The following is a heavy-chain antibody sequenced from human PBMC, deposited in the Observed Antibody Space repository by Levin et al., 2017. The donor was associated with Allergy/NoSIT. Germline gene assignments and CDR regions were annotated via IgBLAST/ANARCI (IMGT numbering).Heavy chain of an antibody. V-gene: IGHV3-30*18. Sequence: GESLKISCAASGFSFRSFGMHWVRQAPGKGLEWVAVISYDGSDKYYADSVKGRFTISRDNSKNTLYLQMNSLRSEDAAVYYCAKDVVFGTSSWSLDFWGQGTLVTVSS. J-gene: IGHJ4*02. D-gene: IGHD6-13*01. CDR1: GFSFRSFG. CDR3: AKDVVFGTSSWSLDF. CDR2: ISYDGSDK.